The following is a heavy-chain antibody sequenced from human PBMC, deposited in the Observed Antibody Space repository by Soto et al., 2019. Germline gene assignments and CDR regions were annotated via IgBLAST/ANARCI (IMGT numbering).Heavy chain of an antibody. D-gene: IGHD2-8*01. CDR1: GFSFSDYT. CDR2: ISRSSNYI. Sequence: ESGGGLVKPGGSLRLSCAASGFSFSDYTMNWVRQAPGKGPEWVSSISRSSNYIHNADSVKGRFTISRDNAKNSLYLQMNSLRAEDTAVYYCAREKGYCTNGVCYRDYYGMDVWGQGTTVTVSS. CDR3: AREKGYCTNGVCYRDYYGMDV. J-gene: IGHJ6*02. V-gene: IGHV3-21*01.